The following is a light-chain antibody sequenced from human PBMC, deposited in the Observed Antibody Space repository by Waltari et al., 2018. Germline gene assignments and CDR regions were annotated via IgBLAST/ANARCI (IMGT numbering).Light chain of an antibody. J-gene: IGKJ1*01. V-gene: IGKV1-5*03. CDR3: QQYNTYST. CDR2: GAS. Sequence: DIQMTQSPSTLSASVGDRVTITCRASQNIGTWLPWYQQKPGKAPKLLIYGASTLETEVPSRFSGSGSGTDFTLTITSLQPDDFATYYCQQYNTYSTFGQGTKVEIK. CDR1: QNIGTW.